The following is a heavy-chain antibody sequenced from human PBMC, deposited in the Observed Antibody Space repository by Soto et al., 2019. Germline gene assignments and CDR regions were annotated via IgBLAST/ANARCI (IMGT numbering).Heavy chain of an antibody. V-gene: IGHV1-3*01. Sequence: QVQLVQSGAEVKKPGASVKVSCKASGYSFTSYSMHWVRQAPGQRLEWLGWINAGSGYTKYSQKFQGRVTLTRDTSATTAYMELSSLRSEDTAVYYSASGLPGYFDNWGQGTLVTVSS. J-gene: IGHJ4*02. CDR2: INAGSGYT. CDR1: GYSFTSYS. D-gene: IGHD4-17*01. CDR3: ASGLPGYFDN.